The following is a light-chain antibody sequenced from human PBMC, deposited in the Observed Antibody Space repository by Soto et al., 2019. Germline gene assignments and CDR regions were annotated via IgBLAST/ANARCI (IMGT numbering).Light chain of an antibody. Sequence: EIVLTQSPGTLSLSPGERATLSCRASQNVNYYLAWYQQKPGQAPRLLIYESSNRATGIPARFSGSGSGTDFTLTISSLEPEDSAVYYWQKRSTTFGQGTRLEI. V-gene: IGKV3-11*01. CDR1: QNVNYY. J-gene: IGKJ5*01. CDR3: QKRSTT. CDR2: ESS.